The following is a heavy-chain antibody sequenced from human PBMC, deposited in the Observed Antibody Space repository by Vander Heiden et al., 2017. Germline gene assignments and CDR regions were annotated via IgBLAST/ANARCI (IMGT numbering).Heavy chain of an antibody. D-gene: IGHD3-3*01. Sequence: QVQLVESGGGVVQPGRSLRLSCAASGFTFSSYGMHWVRQAPGKGLEWVAVISYDGSNKYYADSVKGRFTISRDNSKNTLYLQMNSLRAEDTAVYYCAKRGMSGYSSNYYFDYWGQGTLVTVSS. J-gene: IGHJ4*02. CDR2: ISYDGSNK. V-gene: IGHV3-30*18. CDR3: AKRGMSGYSSNYYFDY. CDR1: GFTFSSYG.